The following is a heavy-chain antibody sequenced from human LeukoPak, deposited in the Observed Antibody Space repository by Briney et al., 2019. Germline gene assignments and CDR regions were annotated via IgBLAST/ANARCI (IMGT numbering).Heavy chain of an antibody. Sequence: SETLSLTCTVSGGSISSGGYYWSWIRQQRGRGLEWIVYVYYSGSTYSPPSLTTPFTLSVDTSKNQFSLKLSSVTAADTAVYYCARETYYYGSPPPDVWGKGTPVTVSS. CDR1: GGSISSGGYY. D-gene: IGHD3-10*01. CDR3: ARETYYYGSPPPDV. V-gene: IGHV4-31*01. J-gene: IGHJ6*04. CDR2: VYYSGST.